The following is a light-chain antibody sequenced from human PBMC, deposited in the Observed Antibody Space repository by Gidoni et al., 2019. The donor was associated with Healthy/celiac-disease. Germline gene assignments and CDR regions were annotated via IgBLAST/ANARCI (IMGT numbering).Light chain of an antibody. V-gene: IGKV1D-12*01. CDR2: AAP. CDR1: QGISSW. Sequence: DIQMTQSPSSVSAAVGARVTITCRASQGISSWLDWYQQKPGKAPKLLIYAAPSLQSGVPSRFSGSGSGTDFTLTISSLQPEDFATYYCQQANSFPLTFGGGTKVEIK. J-gene: IGKJ4*01. CDR3: QQANSFPLT.